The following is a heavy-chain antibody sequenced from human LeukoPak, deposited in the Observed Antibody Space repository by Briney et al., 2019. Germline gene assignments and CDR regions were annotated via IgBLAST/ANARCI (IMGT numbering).Heavy chain of an antibody. CDR1: GYTFTSYD. CDR2: MNPNSGNT. J-gene: IGHJ5*02. D-gene: IGHD3-3*01. V-gene: IGHV1-8*03. Sequence: ASVKVSCKASGYTFTSYDINWVRQATGQGLEWMGWMNPNSGNTGYAQKFQGRVTITRNTSISTAYMELSSLRSEDTAVYYCARAYYDFWSGYFSFDPWGQGTLVTVSS. CDR3: ARAYYDFWSGYFSFDP.